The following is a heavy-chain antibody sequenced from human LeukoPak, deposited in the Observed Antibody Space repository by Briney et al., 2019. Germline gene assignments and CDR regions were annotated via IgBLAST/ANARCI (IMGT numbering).Heavy chain of an antibody. V-gene: IGHV7-4-1*02. Sequence: AASVKVSCKASGYTFTSYAMNWVRQAPGQGLEWMGWINTNTGNPTYAQGFTGRFVFSLDTSDSTAYLQISSLKAEDTAVYYCASSDLINPNDYWGQGTLVTVSS. CDR3: ASSDLINPNDY. CDR1: GYTFTSYA. D-gene: IGHD2/OR15-2a*01. J-gene: IGHJ4*02. CDR2: INTNTGNP.